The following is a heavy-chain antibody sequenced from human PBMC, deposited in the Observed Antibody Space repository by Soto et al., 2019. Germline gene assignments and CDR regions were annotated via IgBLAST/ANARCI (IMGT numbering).Heavy chain of an antibody. Sequence: GGSLRLSCAASGFTFSDHYMDWVRQAPGKGLEWVGRTRNKANSYTTEYAASVKGRFTISRDDSKNSLYLQMNSLKTEDTAVYYCAREAGYNSLDAFDIWGQGTMVTVSS. J-gene: IGHJ3*02. CDR1: GFTFSDHY. CDR3: AREAGYNSLDAFDI. CDR2: TRNKANSYTT. V-gene: IGHV3-72*01. D-gene: IGHD5-12*01.